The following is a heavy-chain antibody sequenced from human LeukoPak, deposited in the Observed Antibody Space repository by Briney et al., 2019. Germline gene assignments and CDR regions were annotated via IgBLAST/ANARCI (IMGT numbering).Heavy chain of an antibody. J-gene: IGHJ4*02. CDR3: ARGDGYNLGY. D-gene: IGHD5-24*01. CDR2: IYYSGST. V-gene: IGHV4-59*01. Sequence: SSETLSLTCTVSGGSISSYHWSWIRQPPGKGLEWIGYIYYSGSTNYNPSLKSRVTISVDTSKNQFSLKLSSVTAADTAVYYCARGDGYNLGYWGQGTLVTVSS. CDR1: GGSISSYH.